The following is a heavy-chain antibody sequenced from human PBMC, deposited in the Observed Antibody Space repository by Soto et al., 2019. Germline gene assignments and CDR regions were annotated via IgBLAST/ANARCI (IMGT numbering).Heavy chain of an antibody. CDR1: GFTFSSYA. V-gene: IGHV3-23*01. CDR3: ASPEGIAARPVHYYYGMDV. CDR2: ISGSGGST. Sequence: PGGSLRLSCAASGFTFSSYAMSWVRQAPGKGLEWVSAISGSGGSTYYADSVKGRFTISRDNSKNTLYLQMNSLRAEDTAVYYCASPEGIAARPVHYYYGMDVWGQGTTVT. J-gene: IGHJ6*02. D-gene: IGHD6-6*01.